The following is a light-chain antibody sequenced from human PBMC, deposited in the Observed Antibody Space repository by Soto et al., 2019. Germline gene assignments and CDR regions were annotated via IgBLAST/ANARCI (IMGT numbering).Light chain of an antibody. CDR3: QQHYITPIT. J-gene: IGKJ5*01. Sequence: DIVMTQSPDSLAVSLGERATIHCKSSQSVLYSAKNKNFLTWYQQKPGQPPKLLIYWASTRESGVPDRFTGSGSGTDFTLSISSLQAEDVAVYYCQQHYITPITCGQGTRREIK. CDR2: WAS. CDR1: QSVLYSAKNKNF. V-gene: IGKV4-1*01.